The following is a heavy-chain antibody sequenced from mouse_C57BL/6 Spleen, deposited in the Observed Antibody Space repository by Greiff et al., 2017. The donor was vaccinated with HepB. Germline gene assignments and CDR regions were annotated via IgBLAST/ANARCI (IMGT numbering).Heavy chain of an antibody. V-gene: IGHV1-4*01. CDR3: ARGADYSNYGFDY. CDR2: INPSSGYT. CDR1: GYTFTSYT. J-gene: IGHJ2*01. D-gene: IGHD2-5*01. Sequence: VQLQQSGAELARPGASVKMSCKASGYTFTSYTMHWVKQRPGQGLEWIGYINPSSGYTKYNQKFKDKATLTADKSSSTAYMQLSSLTSEDSAVYYCARGADYSNYGFDYWGQGTTLTVSS.